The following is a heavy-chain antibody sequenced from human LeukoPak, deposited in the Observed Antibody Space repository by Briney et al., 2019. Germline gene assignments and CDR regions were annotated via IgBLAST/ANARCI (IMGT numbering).Heavy chain of an antibody. CDR2: IYSGGST. CDR1: GFTVSSDY. Sequence: PGGSLRLACAASGFTVSSDYMSWVRQAPGKGLEWVSVIYSGGSTYYADSVRGRFTISRDKPKNTVYLQMNSLRFEDTAMYYCARNWFDPWGQGTLVTVSS. J-gene: IGHJ5*02. CDR3: ARNWFDP. V-gene: IGHV3-53*05.